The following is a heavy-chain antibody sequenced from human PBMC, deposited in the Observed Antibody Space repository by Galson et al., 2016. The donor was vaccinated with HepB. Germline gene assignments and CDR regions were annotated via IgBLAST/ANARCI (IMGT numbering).Heavy chain of an antibody. J-gene: IGHJ6*03. CDR3: ATGIVVAGKMYYYYMDG. Sequence: ETLSLTCSVSGASISGTEYYWGWIRQPPGRGLEWIGSIYHTENTYYNPSLQSRVTISVDTSTNQFSLRLNSVTAADTGVYYCATGIVVAGKMYYYYMDGWGTGTTVTVSS. V-gene: IGHV4-39*01. D-gene: IGHD6-19*01. CDR2: IYHTENT. CDR1: GASISGTEYY.